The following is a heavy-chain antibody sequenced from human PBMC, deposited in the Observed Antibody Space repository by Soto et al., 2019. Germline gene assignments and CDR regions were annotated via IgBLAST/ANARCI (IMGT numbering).Heavy chain of an antibody. D-gene: IGHD5-12*01. J-gene: IGHJ6*02. CDR1: GGTFSSYA. CDR2: IIPIFGTA. V-gene: IGHV1-69*13. Sequence: ASVKVSCKASGGTFSSYAISWVRQAPGQGLEWMGGIIPIFGTANYAQKFQGRVTITADESTSTAYMELSSLRSEDTAVYYCARGRYSGYDPPSKYGMDVRAKGPRSPSP. CDR3: ARGRYSGYDPPSKYGMDV.